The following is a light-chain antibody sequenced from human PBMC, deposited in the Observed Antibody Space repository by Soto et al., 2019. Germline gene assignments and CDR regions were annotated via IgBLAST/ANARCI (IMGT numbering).Light chain of an antibody. V-gene: IGKV1-8*01. CDR2: AAS. CDR3: QQYYSYPRT. Sequence: AILMTQSPSSLSSSTGDRVTITFRASQGISSYLAWYQQKPGKAPKPLIYAASTLQSGVPSRFSGSGSGTDFTLTISCLQSEDFATYYCQQYYSYPRTFGQGTKVDI. CDR1: QGISSY. J-gene: IGKJ1*01.